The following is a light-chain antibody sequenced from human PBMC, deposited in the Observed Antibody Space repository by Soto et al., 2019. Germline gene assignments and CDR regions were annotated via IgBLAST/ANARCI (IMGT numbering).Light chain of an antibody. CDR2: DAY. CDR1: QSIRSW. CDR3: QQYESYSPLT. J-gene: IGKJ4*01. Sequence: DIQMTQAPSILSASVGDRVTITCRASQSIRSWLAWYQQKPGKAPKLLIYDAYSLESGVPSRFSGRRSGTEFTLTIAGLQPEDFATYYCQQYESYSPLTCGGGTKV. V-gene: IGKV1-5*01.